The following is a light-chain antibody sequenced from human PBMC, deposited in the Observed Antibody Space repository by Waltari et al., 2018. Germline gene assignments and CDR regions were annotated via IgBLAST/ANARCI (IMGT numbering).Light chain of an antibody. CDR2: EVI. V-gene: IGLV2-18*01. Sequence: QSALTQPPSVSGSPGQSVTIPCTGHSSDFADYNRLSWYQQSPGTAPKVMIYEVINRPSGVPDRFSGSKSGNTASLTISGLQAEDEGDYYCSLYTSTSTWVFGGGTKVTVL. CDR1: SSDFADYNR. CDR3: SLYTSTSTWV. J-gene: IGLJ3*02.